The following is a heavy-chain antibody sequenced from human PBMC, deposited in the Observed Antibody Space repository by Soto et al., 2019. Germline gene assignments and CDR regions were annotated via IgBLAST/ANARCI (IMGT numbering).Heavy chain of an antibody. Sequence: ASGYTFTSYAMHWVRQAPGKGLEWVAVISYDGSNKYYADSVKGRFTISRDNSKNTLYLQMNSLRAEDTAVYYCARDYYRFNSGYGFSVDVWGQGTTVTSP. CDR3: ARDYYRFNSGYGFSVDV. CDR2: ISYDGSNK. J-gene: IGHJ6*02. D-gene: IGHD5-12*01. V-gene: IGHV3-30-3*01. CDR1: GYTFTSYA.